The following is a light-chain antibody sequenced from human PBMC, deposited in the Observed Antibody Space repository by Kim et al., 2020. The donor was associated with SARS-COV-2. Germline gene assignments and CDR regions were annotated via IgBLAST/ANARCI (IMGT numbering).Light chain of an antibody. J-gene: IGKJ3*01. CDR3: QQADSFPRT. CDR2: AAS. V-gene: IGKV1-12*01. Sequence: ASFGDRVTITCRASQDINNWLVWYQQKPGKAPKLLIYAASTLQTGVPSRFRGGGSGTEFTLTIDGLQPDDYASYFCQQADSFPRTFGPGTKVDIK. CDR1: QDINNW.